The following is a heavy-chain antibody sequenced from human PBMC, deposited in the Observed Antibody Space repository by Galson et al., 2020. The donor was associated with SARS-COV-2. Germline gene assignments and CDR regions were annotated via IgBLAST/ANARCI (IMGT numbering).Heavy chain of an antibody. Sequence: GESLKISCKGSGYSFTSYWIGWVRQMPGKGLEWMGIIYPGDSDTRYSPSFQGQVTISADKSISTAYLQWSSLKASDTAMYYCASVDTAMVNGDNDDAFDIWGQGTMVTVSS. CDR3: ASVDTAMVNGDNDDAFDI. V-gene: IGHV5-51*01. CDR1: GYSFTSYW. D-gene: IGHD5-18*01. J-gene: IGHJ3*02. CDR2: IYPGDSDT.